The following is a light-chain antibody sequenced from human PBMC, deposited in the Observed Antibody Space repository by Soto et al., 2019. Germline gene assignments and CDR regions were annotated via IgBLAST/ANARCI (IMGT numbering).Light chain of an antibody. CDR2: EVV. CDR1: KNDIGVYDF. V-gene: IGLV2-8*01. J-gene: IGLJ1*01. CDR3: KSYAGSNTYV. Sequence: QSALTQPPSASGSPGQSVTISCTGTKNDIGVYDFVSWYQHHPGKAPRLIIYEVVQRPSGVPDRFSGSKSGNTASLTVSGLQAADEADHFCKSYAGSNTYVLGSGTKV.